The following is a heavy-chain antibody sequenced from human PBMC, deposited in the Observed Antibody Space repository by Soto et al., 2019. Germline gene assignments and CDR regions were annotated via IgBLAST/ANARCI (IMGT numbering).Heavy chain of an antibody. J-gene: IGHJ4*02. CDR3: AKDRVGSGFDY. Sequence: GGSLRLSCAASGFTFSSYGMHWVRQAPGKGLEWVAVISYDGSNKYYADSVKGRFTIPRDNSKNTLYLQMNSLRAEDTAVYYCAKDRVGSGFDYWGQGTLVTVSS. CDR1: GFTFSSYG. D-gene: IGHD6-19*01. V-gene: IGHV3-30*18. CDR2: ISYDGSNK.